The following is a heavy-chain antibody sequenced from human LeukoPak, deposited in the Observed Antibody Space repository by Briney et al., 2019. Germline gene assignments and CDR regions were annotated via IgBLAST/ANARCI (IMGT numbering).Heavy chain of an antibody. D-gene: IGHD2-2*01. CDR2: INHSGST. J-gene: IGHJ4*02. Sequence: SETLSLTCAVYGGSFSSYYWSWIRQPPGEGLEWIGAINHSGSTNYNPSPKRRVSISVDTSKNQFSLKLSSVTAADTAVYYFVRDYCSSTSCPFDYWGQGTLVTVSS. CDR3: VRDYCSSTSCPFDY. CDR1: GGSFSSYY. V-gene: IGHV4-34*01.